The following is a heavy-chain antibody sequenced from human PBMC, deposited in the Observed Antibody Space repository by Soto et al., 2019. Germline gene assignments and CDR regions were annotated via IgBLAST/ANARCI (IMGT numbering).Heavy chain of an antibody. D-gene: IGHD5-12*01. V-gene: IGHV4-59*12. CDR3: AREEGYSGYVTFDY. CDR2: IYYSGST. Sequence: SETLSLTCTVSGGSISSYYWSWIRQPPGKGLEWIGYIYYSGSTNYNPSLKSRVTISVDTSKNQFSLKLSSVTAADTAVYYCAREEGYSGYVTFDYWGQGTLVTVSS. CDR1: GGSISSYY. J-gene: IGHJ4*02.